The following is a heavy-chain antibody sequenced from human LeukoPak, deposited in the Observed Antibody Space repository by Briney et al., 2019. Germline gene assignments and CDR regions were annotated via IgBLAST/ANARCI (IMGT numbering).Heavy chain of an antibody. CDR3: ATPPGYWGSAPFDF. V-gene: IGHV3-15*01. J-gene: IGHJ4*02. D-gene: IGHD7-27*01. CDR1: GFTFSVTNAW. Sequence: GGSLRLSCAASGFTFSVTNAWLNWVGQAPGKGLEWVGRSKSKSEGETTDFAALWKGRFPISRATSKNTVYLQMTSLKPEDPAVYSCATPPGYWGSAPFDFWGQGTVVTVSS. CDR2: SKSKSEGETT.